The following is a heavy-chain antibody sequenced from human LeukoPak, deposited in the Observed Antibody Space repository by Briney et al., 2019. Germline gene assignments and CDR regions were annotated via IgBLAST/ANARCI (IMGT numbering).Heavy chain of an antibody. CDR2: IYTSGST. CDR1: GGSISSGSYY. J-gene: IGHJ4*02. Sequence: PSETLSLTCTVSGGSISSGSYYWSWIRQPAGKGLEWIGRIYTSGSTNYNPSLKSRVTISVDTSKNQFSLKLSSVTAADTAVYYCARDDVYFDYWGQGTLVTVSS. CDR3: ARDDVYFDY. V-gene: IGHV4-61*02.